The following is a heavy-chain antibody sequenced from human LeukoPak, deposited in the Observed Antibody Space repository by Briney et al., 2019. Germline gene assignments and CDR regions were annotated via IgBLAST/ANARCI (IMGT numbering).Heavy chain of an antibody. Sequence: GGSLRLSCAASGFTFSSYTMNWVRQAPGKGLEWVSSISSSSSYIYYANSVKGRLTISRDNAKSSLYLQMNSLRAEDTAVYYCARDPTPRYCSGGSCYTHYGMDVWGQGTTVAVSS. CDR1: GFTFSSYT. D-gene: IGHD2-15*01. CDR2: ISSSSSYI. J-gene: IGHJ6*02. CDR3: ARDPTPRYCSGGSCYTHYGMDV. V-gene: IGHV3-21*01.